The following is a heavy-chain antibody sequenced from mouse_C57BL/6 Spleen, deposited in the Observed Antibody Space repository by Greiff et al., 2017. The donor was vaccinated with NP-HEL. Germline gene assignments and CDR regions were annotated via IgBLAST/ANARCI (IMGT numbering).Heavy chain of an antibody. J-gene: IGHJ2*01. CDR3: TGTPYYFDY. V-gene: IGHV6-3*01. CDR1: GFTFSNYW. Sequence: EVKLMESGGGLVQPGGSMKLSCVASGFTFSNYWMNWVRQSPEKGLEWVAQIRLKSDNYATHYAESVKGRFTISRDDSKSSVYLQMNNLRAEDTRIYYCTGTPYYFDYWGQGTTLTVSS. CDR2: IRLKSDNYAT.